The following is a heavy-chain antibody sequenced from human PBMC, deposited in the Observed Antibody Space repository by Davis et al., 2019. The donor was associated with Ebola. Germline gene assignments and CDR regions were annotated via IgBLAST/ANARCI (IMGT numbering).Heavy chain of an antibody. D-gene: IGHD2-21*02. CDR3: ARGGDFGENDL. Sequence: PGGSLRPSCEAPGFSVSAKYMSWVRLAPGKGLECVALIHSAAITYYADSVRGRFTISRDTFKNAVYLQMGGLKVEDTAVYYCARGGDFGENDLWGQGALVTVSS. J-gene: IGHJ4*02. V-gene: IGHV3-53*01. CDR2: IHSAAIT. CDR1: GFSVSAKY.